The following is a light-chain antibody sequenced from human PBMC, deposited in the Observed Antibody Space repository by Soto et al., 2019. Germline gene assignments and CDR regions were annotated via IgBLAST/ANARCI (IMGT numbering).Light chain of an antibody. Sequence: DIQMTQSPSSLSASVGDRVTITCRASQGIRNDLGWYQQKPGKAPKRLLYAASSLQSGVPSRFSGSGSGTEFALTISSQHAEDFATYYCLQHNRYPPYTFGQGTKLEIK. CDR3: LQHNRYPPYT. J-gene: IGKJ2*01. CDR1: QGIRND. V-gene: IGKV1-17*01. CDR2: AAS.